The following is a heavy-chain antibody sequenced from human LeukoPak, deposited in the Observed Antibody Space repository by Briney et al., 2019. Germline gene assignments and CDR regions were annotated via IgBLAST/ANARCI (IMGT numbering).Heavy chain of an antibody. J-gene: IGHJ4*02. CDR2: ISSSSSYI. CDR3: ARDSPTYYYDSSGYYVPLDY. CDR1: GFTFSSYS. V-gene: IGHV3-21*01. D-gene: IGHD3-22*01. Sequence: GGSLRLSCAASGFTFSSYSMNWVRQAPGQGLEWVSSISSSSSYIYYADSVKGRFTISRDNAKNSLYLQMNSLRAEDTAVYYCARDSPTYYYDSSGYYVPLDYWGLGTLVTVSS.